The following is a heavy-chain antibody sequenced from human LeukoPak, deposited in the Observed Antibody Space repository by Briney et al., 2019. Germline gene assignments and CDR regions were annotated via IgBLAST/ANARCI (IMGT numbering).Heavy chain of an antibody. D-gene: IGHD6-13*01. Sequence: LETLSLTCAVYGGSFSGYYWSWIRQPPGKGLEWIGEINHSGSTNYNPSLKSRVTISVDTSKNQFSLKLSSVTAADTAVYYCASSSSWYNFGFGYYGMDVWGQGTTVTVSS. V-gene: IGHV4-34*01. CDR2: INHSGST. J-gene: IGHJ6*02. CDR1: GGSFSGYY. CDR3: ASSSSWYNFGFGYYGMDV.